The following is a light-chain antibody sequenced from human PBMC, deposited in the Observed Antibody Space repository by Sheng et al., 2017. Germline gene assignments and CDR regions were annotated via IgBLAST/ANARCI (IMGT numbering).Light chain of an antibody. J-gene: IGKJ5*01. CDR2: HAS. CDR3: QQRSNWPSIT. V-gene: IGKV3-11*01. CDR1: QNIGSS. Sequence: IVLTQSPATLSLSPGERATLSCSASQNIGSSLAWYQQTPGQAPRLLIYHASHRATGIPGRFSGSGSGTDFTLTISSLEPEDFAVYYCQQRSNWPSITFGQGTRLDIK.